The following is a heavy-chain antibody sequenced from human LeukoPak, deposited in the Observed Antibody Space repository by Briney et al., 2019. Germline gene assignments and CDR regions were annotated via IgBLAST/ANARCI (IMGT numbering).Heavy chain of an antibody. V-gene: IGHV3-48*03. D-gene: IGHD2-21*02. J-gene: IGHJ6*02. CDR1: RFLFSSYE. Sequence: GGSLRLSCAASRFLFSSYEMAWVRQAPGKGLEWVSKIGTGGGSIHYADSVKGRFAISRDDSMSSLYMQMNSLRAEDTAIYYCARRLPLYGMDVWGQGTTVTVSS. CDR2: IGTGGGSI. CDR3: ARRLPLYGMDV.